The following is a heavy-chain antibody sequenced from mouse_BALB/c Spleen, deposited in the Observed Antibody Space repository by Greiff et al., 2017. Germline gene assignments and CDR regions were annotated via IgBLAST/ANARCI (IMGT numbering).Heavy chain of an antibody. CDR3: ATIYGFYAMDY. V-gene: IGHV1-7*01. Sequence: QVQLKQSGAELAKPGASVKMSCKASGYTFTSYWMHWVKQRPGQGLEWIGYINPSTGYTEYNQKFKDKATLTADKSSSTAYMQLSSLTSEDSAVYYCATIYGFYAMDYWGQGTSVTVSS. J-gene: IGHJ4*01. D-gene: IGHD2-2*01. CDR2: INPSTGYT. CDR1: GYTFTSYW.